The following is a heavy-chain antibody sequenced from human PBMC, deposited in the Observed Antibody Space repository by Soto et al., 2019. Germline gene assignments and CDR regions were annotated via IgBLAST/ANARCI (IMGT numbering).Heavy chain of an antibody. CDR2: IGTAGDT. Sequence: GGSLRLSCAASGFTFSSYDMHWVRQATGKGLEWVSAIGTAGDTYYPGSVKGRFTISRENAKNSLYLQMNSLRAGDTAVYYCARGAISSSGYYYYYGMDVWGQGTTVTVYS. D-gene: IGHD6-6*01. J-gene: IGHJ6*02. CDR1: GFTFSSYD. V-gene: IGHV3-13*01. CDR3: ARGAISSSGYYYYYGMDV.